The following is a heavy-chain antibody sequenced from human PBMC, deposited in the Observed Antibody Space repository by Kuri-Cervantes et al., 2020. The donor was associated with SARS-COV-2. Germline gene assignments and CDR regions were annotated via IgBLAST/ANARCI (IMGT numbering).Heavy chain of an antibody. D-gene: IGHD6-19*01. V-gene: IGHV3-9*01. Sequence: SLKISCAASGFTFDDYAMHWVRQAPGKGLEWVSGISWNSGSIGHADSVKGRFTISRDNAKNSLYLQMNSLRAEDTAVYYCARAGAKGGWYDWFDPWGQGTLVTVSS. CDR3: ARAGAKGGWYDWFDP. CDR1: GFTFDDYA. CDR2: ISWNSGSI. J-gene: IGHJ5*02.